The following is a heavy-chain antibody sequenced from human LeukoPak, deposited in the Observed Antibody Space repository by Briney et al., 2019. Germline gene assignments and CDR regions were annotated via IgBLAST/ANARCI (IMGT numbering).Heavy chain of an antibody. CDR2: IYYSGTA. J-gene: IGHJ4*02. D-gene: IGHD6-25*01. CDR1: GGSISSGGYY. Sequence: PSETLSLTCTVSGGSISSGGYYWSWVRQHPEKGLEWIGYIYYSGTAYYNPSLKSRVTMSVDTSKNQFSLKLNSVTAADTAVYYCARGQLRLSNWGQGSLVIVSS. CDR3: ARGQLRLSN. V-gene: IGHV4-31*03.